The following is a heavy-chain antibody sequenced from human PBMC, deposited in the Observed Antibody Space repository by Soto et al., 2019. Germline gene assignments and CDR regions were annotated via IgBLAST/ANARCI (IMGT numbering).Heavy chain of an antibody. D-gene: IGHD3-3*01. V-gene: IGHV4-34*01. Sequence: SETLSLTCAVYGGSFSGYYWSWIRQPPGKGLEWIGEINHSGSTNYNPSLKSRVTISVDTSKNQFSLKLSSVTAADTAVYYCARVRYYEFWGGRYGMGVMRRGNTVTVYS. CDR2: INHSGST. CDR1: GGSFSGYY. CDR3: ARVRYYEFWGGRYGMGV. J-gene: IGHJ6*02.